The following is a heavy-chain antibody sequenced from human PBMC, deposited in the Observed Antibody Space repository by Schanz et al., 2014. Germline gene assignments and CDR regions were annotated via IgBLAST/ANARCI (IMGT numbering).Heavy chain of an antibody. D-gene: IGHD6-19*01. J-gene: IGHJ4*02. CDR2: IYSSGST. CDR3: AKAGSGWSTAGYYY. CDR1: GFTVSNSY. Sequence: EVQLVESGGGLVKPGGSLRLSCAASGFTVSNSYIHWVRQAPGKGLEWVSTIYSSGSTYYADSVKGRFIISRDNSKNTLYLQMNSLRAEDTAVYYCAKAGSGWSTAGYYYWGQGTLVAVSS. V-gene: IGHV3-53*01.